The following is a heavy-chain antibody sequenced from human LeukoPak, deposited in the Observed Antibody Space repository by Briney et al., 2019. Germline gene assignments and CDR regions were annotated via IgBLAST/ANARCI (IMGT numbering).Heavy chain of an antibody. CDR1: GGSFSGYY. CDR2: INHSGCT. J-gene: IGHJ4*02. CDR3: ARANSSGFDY. V-gene: IGHV4-34*01. D-gene: IGHD6-19*01. Sequence: SETLSLTCAVYGGSFSGYYWSWIRQPPGKGLEWIGEINHSGCTNYNPSLKSRVTISVDTSKNQFSLKLSSVTAADTAVYYCARANSSGFDYWGQGTLATVSS.